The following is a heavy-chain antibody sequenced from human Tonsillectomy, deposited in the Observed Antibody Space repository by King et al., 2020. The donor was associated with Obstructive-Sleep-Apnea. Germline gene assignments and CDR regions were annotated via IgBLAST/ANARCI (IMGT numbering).Heavy chain of an antibody. V-gene: IGHV6-1*01. J-gene: IGHJ4*02. CDR1: GDSVSTNSAA. CDR2: TFYRSKWFY. D-gene: IGHD6-13*01. Sequence: VQLQQSGPGLVKPSQTLSVTCAISGDSVSTNSAAWNWIRQSPSRGLECLGRTFYRSKWFYHYAVSVKTRITINPDTSKNQFSLQLNSVTPQDTAVYYCARDLSVLQHLFDFDYWGKGTLVTVPS. CDR3: ARDLSVLQHLFDFDY.